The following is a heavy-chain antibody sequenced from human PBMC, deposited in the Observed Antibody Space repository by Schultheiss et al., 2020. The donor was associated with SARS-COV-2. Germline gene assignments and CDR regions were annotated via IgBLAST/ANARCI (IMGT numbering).Heavy chain of an antibody. J-gene: IGHJ4*02. CDR1: GFTFSSYG. Sequence: GGSLRLSCAASGFTFSSYGMHWVRQAPGKGLEWVSSISRSGSSIYYADSVKGRFTISRDNSKSTVHLQMNSLKAEDTAVYYCARVAMTTVTELDYWGQGTLVTVSS. CDR2: ISRSGSSI. CDR3: ARVAMTTVTELDY. V-gene: IGHV3-23*01. D-gene: IGHD4-17*01.